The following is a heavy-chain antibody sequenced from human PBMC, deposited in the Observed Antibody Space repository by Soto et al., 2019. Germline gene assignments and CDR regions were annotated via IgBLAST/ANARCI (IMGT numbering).Heavy chain of an antibody. CDR1: GGSISSYY. CDR3: ARGTTVTTWLTPFDY. Sequence: LSLTCTVSGGSISSYYWSWIRQHPGKGLEWIGYIYYSGSTNYNPSLKSRVTISVDTSKNQFSLKLSSVTAADTAVYYCARGTTVTTWLTPFDYWGQGTLVTVSS. J-gene: IGHJ4*02. V-gene: IGHV4-59*01. CDR2: IYYSGST. D-gene: IGHD4-17*01.